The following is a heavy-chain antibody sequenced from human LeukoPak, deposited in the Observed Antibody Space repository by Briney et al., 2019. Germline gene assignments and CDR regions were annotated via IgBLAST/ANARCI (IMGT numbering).Heavy chain of an antibody. D-gene: IGHD3-10*01. Sequence: GGSLRLSCAASGFTFSTYDMQWVRQAPGKGLEWVSYISSSGSTIYYADSVKGRFTISRDNAKNSLYLQMNSLRAEDTAVYYCARAERDRFVFDIWGQGTMVTVSS. CDR3: ARAERDRFVFDI. V-gene: IGHV3-48*03. CDR2: ISSSGSTI. J-gene: IGHJ3*02. CDR1: GFTFSTYD.